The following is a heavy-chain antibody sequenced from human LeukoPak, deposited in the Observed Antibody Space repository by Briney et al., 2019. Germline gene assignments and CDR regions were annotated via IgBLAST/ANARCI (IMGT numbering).Heavy chain of an antibody. Sequence: GGSLRLSCAASGFTFSNYAMSWLRQAQGKGLEWVSAITGSSGSTYYADSVRGRFTISRDNSKNTLYLQMNSLRAEDTAVYYCAKKRSSGPGDFDLWGRGTLVTVSS. J-gene: IGHJ2*01. CDR2: ITGSSGST. CDR3: AKKRSSGPGDFDL. V-gene: IGHV3-23*01. D-gene: IGHD6-19*01. CDR1: GFTFSNYA.